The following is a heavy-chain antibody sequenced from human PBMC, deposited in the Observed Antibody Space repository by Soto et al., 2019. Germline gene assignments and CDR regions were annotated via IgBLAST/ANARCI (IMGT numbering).Heavy chain of an antibody. CDR1: GSAITRYC. CDR2: INPGGGSA. CDR3: ARDTSGWSLNGLDV. J-gene: IGHJ6*02. D-gene: IGHD6-19*01. Sequence: QVDLVQSGAEVKKPGASVTISCKASGSAITRYCIHWVRQAPGRGFEWMGIINPGGGSASYAQKFQKRVPIDKDTSTGTVYMDLRSLRTEDTAVYYCARDTSGWSLNGLDVWGQGTTVNVSS. V-gene: IGHV1-46*01.